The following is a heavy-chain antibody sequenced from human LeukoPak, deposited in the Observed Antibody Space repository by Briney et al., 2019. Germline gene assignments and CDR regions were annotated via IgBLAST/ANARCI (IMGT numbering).Heavy chain of an antibody. CDR3: ASDRRDSSSSNWFDP. CDR2: IYYSGST. J-gene: IGHJ5*02. D-gene: IGHD6-13*01. Sequence: SETLSLTCTVSGGSISSSSYYWGWIRQPPGKGLEWIGSIYYSGSTNYNPSLKSRVTISVDTSKNQFSLKLTSVTAADTAVYYCASDRRDSSSSNWFDPWGQGTLVTVSS. CDR1: GGSISSSSYY. V-gene: IGHV4-39*07.